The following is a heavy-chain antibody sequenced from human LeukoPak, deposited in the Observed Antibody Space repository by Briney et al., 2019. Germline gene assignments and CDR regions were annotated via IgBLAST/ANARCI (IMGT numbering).Heavy chain of an antibody. D-gene: IGHD6-13*01. J-gene: IGHJ4*02. CDR1: GYTFTSYY. CDR3: AREAAAGTGFDY. Sequence: ASVKVSCKASGYTFTSYYMHWVRQAPGQGLEWMGIINPSGGSTSYAQKFQGRVTMTRDTSISTAYMELSRLRSDDTAVYYCAREAAAGTGFDYWGQGTLVTVSS. CDR2: INPSGGST. V-gene: IGHV1-46*01.